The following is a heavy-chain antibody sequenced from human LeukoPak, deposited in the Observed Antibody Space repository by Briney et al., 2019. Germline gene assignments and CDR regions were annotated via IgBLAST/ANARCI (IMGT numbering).Heavy chain of an antibody. CDR3: AREDTLSYSFDY. J-gene: IGHJ4*02. Sequence: GGSLRLSCAASGFTFTHYWMCWVRQAPGKGLEWVANIKQDGSEKYYVDSVKGRFTISRDNAKNSLYLQMNSLRAEDTAVYYCAREDTLSYSFDYWGQGTLVTVSS. CDR1: GFTFTHYW. D-gene: IGHD3-10*01. V-gene: IGHV3-7*01. CDR2: IKQDGSEK.